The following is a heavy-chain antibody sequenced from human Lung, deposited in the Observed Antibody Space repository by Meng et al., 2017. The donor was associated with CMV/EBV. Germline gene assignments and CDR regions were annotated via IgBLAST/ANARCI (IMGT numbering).Heavy chain of an antibody. D-gene: IGHD1-1*01. V-gene: IGHV3-53*01. CDR1: GFTVSQNY. J-gene: IGHJ4*02. CDR2: IYSGGST. Sequence: ETLSLTCVASGFTVSQNYMTWVRQAPGKGLEWVSVIYSGGSTHYADSVKGRFTLSRDSSKNTLYLQMNSLRVEDTAVYYCTRGTMTHQDYWGQGTLVTVSS. CDR3: TRGTMTHQDY.